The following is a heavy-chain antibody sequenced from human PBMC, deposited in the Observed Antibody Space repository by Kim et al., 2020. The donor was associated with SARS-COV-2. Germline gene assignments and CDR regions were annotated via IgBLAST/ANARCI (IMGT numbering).Heavy chain of an antibody. D-gene: IGHD4-17*01. CDR2: IYSGGST. Sequence: GGSLRLSCAASGFTVSSNYMSWVRQAPGKGLEWVSVIYSGGSTYYADSVKGRFTISRHNSKNTLYLQMNSLRAADTAVYYCARGYGDLEGYYYYGMDVWGQGTTVTVSS. CDR1: GFTVSSNY. J-gene: IGHJ6*02. V-gene: IGHV3-53*04. CDR3: ARGYGDLEGYYYYGMDV.